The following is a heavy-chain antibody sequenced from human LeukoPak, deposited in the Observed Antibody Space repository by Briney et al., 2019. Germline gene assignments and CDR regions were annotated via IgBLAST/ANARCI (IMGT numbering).Heavy chain of an antibody. CDR2: ISSSSSYI. V-gene: IGHV3-21*04. CDR1: GFTFSSYS. Sequence: GGSLRLSCAASGFTFSSYSMNWVRQAPGKGLEWVSSISSSSSYIYYADSVKGRFTISRDNAKNSLYLQMNSLRAEDTAVYYCASRITMVRGVTPRNDYWGQGTLVTVSS. D-gene: IGHD3-10*01. J-gene: IGHJ4*02. CDR3: ASRITMVRGVTPRNDY.